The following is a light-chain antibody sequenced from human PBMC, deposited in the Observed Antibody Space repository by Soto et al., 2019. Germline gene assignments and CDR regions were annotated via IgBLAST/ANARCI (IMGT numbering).Light chain of an antibody. CDR1: QSINTY. CDR2: AAS. V-gene: IGKV1-39*01. CDR3: QQSFSGLGT. J-gene: IGKJ3*01. Sequence: DIQMTQSPSSLSASVGERVTISCRASQSINTYLNWFQQKPGKAPKLLIYAASTLPSGVPSRFSGSGSGTDFTLTISSLQREDFATYYCQQSFSGLGTFGPWTKVDMK.